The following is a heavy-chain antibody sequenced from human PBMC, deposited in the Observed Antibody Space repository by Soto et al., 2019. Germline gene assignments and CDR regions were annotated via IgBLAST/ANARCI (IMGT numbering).Heavy chain of an antibody. CDR2: IHHSGST. J-gene: IGHJ3*02. Sequence: PSETLSLTSALYGGSFSGYYWSWIRRSPGKGLEWIGEIHHSGSTNYNPSLKSRVTISVDTSKNQFSLKLSSVTAADTAVYYCARDLYYDSSGYAGHAFDIWGQGTMVTVSS. CDR1: GGSFSGYY. V-gene: IGHV4-34*01. D-gene: IGHD3-22*01. CDR3: ARDLYYDSSGYAGHAFDI.